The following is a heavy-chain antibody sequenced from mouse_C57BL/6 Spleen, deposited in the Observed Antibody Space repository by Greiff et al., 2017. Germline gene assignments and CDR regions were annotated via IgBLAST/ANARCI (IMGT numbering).Heavy chain of an antibody. V-gene: IGHV7-3*01. J-gene: IGHJ4*01. CDR3: ARYAPPEGAMDY. Sequence: EVQVVESGGGLVQPGGSLSLSCAASGFTFTDSYMSWVRQPPGKALEWLGFFRNKANGYTTEYSASVKGRFTISRDNSQSILYLQMNALRAEDSATYYCARYAPPEGAMDYWGQGTSVTVSS. CDR2: FRNKANGYTT. CDR1: GFTFTDSY.